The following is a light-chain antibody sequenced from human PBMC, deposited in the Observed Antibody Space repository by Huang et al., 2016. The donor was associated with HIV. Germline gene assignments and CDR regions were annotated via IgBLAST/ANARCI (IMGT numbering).Light chain of an antibody. Sequence: EIVMTQSPATLSVSPGARATLSCRASQTVSDHLAWFQQRPGQPPRLLIYGGSTRASGTPARFSCSRSGTVFGLVISNLQPEDFAVYYCQQYNTWPRTFGQGTRVEIQ. CDR3: QQYNTWPRT. J-gene: IGKJ1*01. CDR1: QTVSDH. CDR2: GGS. V-gene: IGKV3-15*01.